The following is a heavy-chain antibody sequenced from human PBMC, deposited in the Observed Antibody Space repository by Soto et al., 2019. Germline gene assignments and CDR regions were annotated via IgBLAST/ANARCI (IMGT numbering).Heavy chain of an antibody. D-gene: IGHD4-17*01. CDR2: INYSGST. Sequence: QVQLQESGPGLVKPSETLSLTCTVSGGSISSYYWSWIRQPPGKGLEWIGYINYSGSTNYNPSLKRRVTIPVDTSKTQFSLKLSSVTAADTAVYYWARRYGASFDYWGPGTLVTVSS. CDR1: GGSISSYY. V-gene: IGHV4-59*01. J-gene: IGHJ4*02. CDR3: ARRYGASFDY.